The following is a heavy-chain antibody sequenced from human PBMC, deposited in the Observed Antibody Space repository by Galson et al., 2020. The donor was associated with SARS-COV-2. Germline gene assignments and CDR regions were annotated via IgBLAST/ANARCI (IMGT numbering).Heavy chain of an antibody. J-gene: IGHJ4*02. CDR1: GFTFSSYA. CDR2: ISGSGGST. CDR3: AKHITSYCSGGSCYPYYFDY. V-gene: IGHV3-23*01. D-gene: IGHD2-15*01. Sequence: GGSLRLSCAASGFTFSSYAMSWVRQAPGKGLEWVSAISGSGGSTYYADSVKGRFTISRDNSKNTLYLQMNSLRAEDTAVYYCAKHITSYCSGGSCYPYYFDYWGQGTLVTVSS.